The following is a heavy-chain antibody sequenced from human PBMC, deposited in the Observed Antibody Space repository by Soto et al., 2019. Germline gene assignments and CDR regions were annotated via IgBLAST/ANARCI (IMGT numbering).Heavy chain of an antibody. D-gene: IGHD6-19*01. Sequence: PGGSLRLSCAASGFTFSSYGMHWVRQAPGKGLEWVALISYDGSNKYYADSVKGRFTISRDNSKNTLSLQVSSLRPEDTAVYYCAKDRDSSGWFSGYYYGVDVWGQRTTVTVSS. CDR3: AKDRDSSGWFSGYYYGVDV. J-gene: IGHJ6*02. CDR1: GFTFSSYG. CDR2: ISYDGSNK. V-gene: IGHV3-30*18.